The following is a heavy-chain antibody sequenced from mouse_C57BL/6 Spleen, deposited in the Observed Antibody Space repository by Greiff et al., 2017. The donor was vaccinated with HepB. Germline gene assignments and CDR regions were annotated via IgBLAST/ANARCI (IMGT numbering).Heavy chain of an antibody. CDR3: AIIFPYYYGSSYFDY. CDR1: GYTFTSYW. J-gene: IGHJ2*01. CDR2: IDPSDSYT. V-gene: IGHV1-69*01. Sequence: QVQLQQPGAELVKPGASVKLSCKASGYTFTSYWMHWVKQRPGRGLEWIGRIDPSDSYTNYNQKFKGKSTLTVDKSSSTAYMQLSSLTSEDSAVYYCAIIFPYYYGSSYFDYWGQGTTLTVSS. D-gene: IGHD1-1*01.